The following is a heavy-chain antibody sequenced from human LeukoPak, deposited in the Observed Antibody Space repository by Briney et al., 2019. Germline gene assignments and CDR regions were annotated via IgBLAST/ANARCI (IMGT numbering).Heavy chain of an antibody. D-gene: IGHD3-22*01. CDR1: GGSISSGSYY. J-gene: IGHJ4*02. CDR3: ARGSHSGPRYYDSSGYWFDY. CDR2: IYTSGST. V-gene: IGHV4-61*02. Sequence: SQTLSLTCTVSGGSISSGSYYWSWIRQPAGKGLEWIGRIYTSGSTNYNPSHKSRVTISVDTSKNQFSLKLSSVTAADTAVYYCARGSHSGPRYYDSSGYWFDYWGQGTLVTVSS.